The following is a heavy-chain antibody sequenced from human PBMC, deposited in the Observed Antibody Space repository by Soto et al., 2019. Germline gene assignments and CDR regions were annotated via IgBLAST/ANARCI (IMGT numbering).Heavy chain of an antibody. CDR2: INVSNGNA. CDR3: ARDTDLTLVTTLDY. D-gene: IGHD4-17*01. Sequence: VASVKVSCKASGYTFKSYQIYWVRQAPGQRLECMGWINVSNGNAEYSQNFQGRVTITRDTSASTAYMELSSLRSEDTAVYYCARDTDLTLVTTLDYWGQGTPVTVSS. J-gene: IGHJ4*02. V-gene: IGHV1-3*01. CDR1: GYTFKSYQ.